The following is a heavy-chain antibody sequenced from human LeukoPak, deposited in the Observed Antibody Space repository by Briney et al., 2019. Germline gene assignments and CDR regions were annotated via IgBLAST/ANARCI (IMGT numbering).Heavy chain of an antibody. Sequence: GESLRISCKGSGYTFTTYGISWVRQAPGQGLEWMGWISAYNGNTNYAQKLQGRVTMTTDTSTNTAYMELRSLKSDDTAVYYCARHSTTYEHLNWFDPWGQGTLVTVSS. CDR3: ARHSTTYEHLNWFDP. V-gene: IGHV1-18*01. D-gene: IGHD3-22*01. J-gene: IGHJ5*02. CDR1: GYTFTTYG. CDR2: ISAYNGNT.